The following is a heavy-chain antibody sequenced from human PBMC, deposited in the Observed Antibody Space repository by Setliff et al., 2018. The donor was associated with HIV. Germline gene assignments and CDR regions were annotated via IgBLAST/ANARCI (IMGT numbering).Heavy chain of an antibody. V-gene: IGHV1-3*04. J-gene: IGHJ4*03. CDR1: GYTFTSYN. CDR3: AGEAIWNGYYFYLF. CDR2: IGTGRGET. Sequence: ASVKVSCKASGYTFTSYNIHWVRQAPGQGLEWMGWIGTGRGETRYSQKLQNRVTNTRDTSATTVYMEVSSLTSEDTALYYRAGEAIWNGYYFYLFWGQGTLVTVSS. D-gene: IGHD3-3*01.